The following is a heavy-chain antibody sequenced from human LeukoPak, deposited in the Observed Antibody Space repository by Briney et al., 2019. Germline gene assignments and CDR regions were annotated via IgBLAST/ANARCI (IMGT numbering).Heavy chain of an antibody. V-gene: IGHV3-30*02. CDR1: GFPFNYYG. J-gene: IGHJ5*02. CDR3: LVWKHVFDR. CDR2: AYGDGNSK. Sequence: AGGSLRLSCATSGFPFNYYGMHWVRQAPGKGLEWVAVAYGDGNSKYYADSVKGRFTISRDNSKDTLYLQMNSLRVEDTAVYYCLVWKHVFDRWGQGTLVTVSS. D-gene: IGHD5/OR15-5a*01.